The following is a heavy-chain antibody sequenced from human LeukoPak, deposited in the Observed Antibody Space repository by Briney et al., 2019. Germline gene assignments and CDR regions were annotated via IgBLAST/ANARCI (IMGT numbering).Heavy chain of an antibody. V-gene: IGHV3-23*01. CDR3: AKAPVTTCSGAYCYPFDY. Sequence: GGPLGFSCAASGFPLSSYPMSWVGQAPGKGLEGVSAISVSGNTYHADSVKGRFTISRDSSKNTLYLQMNRLRAEDAAVYYCAKAPVTTCSGAYCYPFDYWGQGTLVTVSS. J-gene: IGHJ4*02. CDR1: GFPLSSYP. CDR2: ISVSGNT. D-gene: IGHD2-21*01.